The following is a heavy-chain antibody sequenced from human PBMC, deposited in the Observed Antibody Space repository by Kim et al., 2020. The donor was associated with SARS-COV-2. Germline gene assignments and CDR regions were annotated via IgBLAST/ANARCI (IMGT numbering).Heavy chain of an antibody. J-gene: IGHJ4*02. D-gene: IGHD7-27*01. CDR3: AKVSFWGGDD. Sequence: GGSLRLSCAASGFTFSDFSMSWIRQAPGKGLEWLSYISGSGSAIYYADSVKGRFTISRDNAKNSLYLQMNSLRVEDTAVYYCAKVSFWGGDDWGQGTLVTVSS. CDR2: ISGSGSAI. V-gene: IGHV3-11*01. CDR1: GFTFSDFS.